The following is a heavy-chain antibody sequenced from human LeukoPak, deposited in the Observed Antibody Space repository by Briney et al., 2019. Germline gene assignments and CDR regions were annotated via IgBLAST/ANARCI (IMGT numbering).Heavy chain of an antibody. J-gene: IGHJ6*03. CDR3: ARALSNYVDYHYYYYMDV. Sequence: GGSPRLSCAASGFTFDDYGMSWVRQAPGKGLEWVSGINWNGVSTSYVDSVKGRFTISRDNAKNSLYLQMNSLRAEDTALYYCARALSNYVDYHYYYYMDVWGKGTTVTVSS. V-gene: IGHV3-20*04. CDR1: GFTFDDYG. D-gene: IGHD4-11*01. CDR2: INWNGVST.